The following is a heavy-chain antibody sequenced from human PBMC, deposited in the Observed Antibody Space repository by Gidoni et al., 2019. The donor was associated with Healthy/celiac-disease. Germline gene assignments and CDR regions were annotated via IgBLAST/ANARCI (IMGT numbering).Heavy chain of an antibody. V-gene: IGHV4-34*01. Sequence: QVQLQQWGAGLLKPSETLSLTCAVSGGSFSGYYWSWIRQPPGKGLEWIGEINHSGSTNYNPSLKSRVTISVDTSKNQFSLKLSSVTAADTAVYYCARGWYSSSWYYFDYWGQGTLVTVSS. D-gene: IGHD6-13*01. J-gene: IGHJ4*02. CDR1: GGSFSGYY. CDR3: ARGWYSSSWYYFDY. CDR2: INHSGST.